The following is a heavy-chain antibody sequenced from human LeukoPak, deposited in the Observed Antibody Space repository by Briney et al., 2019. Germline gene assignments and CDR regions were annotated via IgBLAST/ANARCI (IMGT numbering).Heavy chain of an antibody. V-gene: IGHV3-23*01. CDR1: GFTFSSYA. D-gene: IGHD1-26*01. Sequence: GGSLRLSCAASGFTFSSYAMSWVRQAPGKGLEWVSTFSASGGNTYYADSVKGRFTITRDISKNTLYLQLTSLRADDTAVYYCAKDGLVGATDWFDCWGQGTLVTVSS. CDR2: FSASGGNT. CDR3: AKDGLVGATDWFDC. J-gene: IGHJ4*02.